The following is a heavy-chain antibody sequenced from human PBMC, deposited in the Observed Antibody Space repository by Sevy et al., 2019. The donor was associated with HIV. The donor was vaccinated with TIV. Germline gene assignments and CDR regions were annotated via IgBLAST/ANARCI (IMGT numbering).Heavy chain of an antibody. CDR3: ARSIEQQLDAFDI. J-gene: IGHJ3*02. V-gene: IGHV4-39*01. CDR2: IYSYGET. Sequence: SETLSLTCTVSGASIRDGSYYWAWIRQPPGKGLEWIGNIYSYGETYYNSSLKSRVTISVDTSKNQFSLSLTSVTAADTAIYFCARSIEQQLDAFDIWGQGTMVTVSS. D-gene: IGHD6-13*01. CDR1: GASIRDGSYY.